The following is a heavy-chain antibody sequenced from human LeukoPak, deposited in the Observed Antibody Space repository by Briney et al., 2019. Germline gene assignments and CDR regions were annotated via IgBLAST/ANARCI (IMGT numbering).Heavy chain of an antibody. J-gene: IGHJ4*02. V-gene: IGHV4-59*01. Sequence: SETLSLTCTVSGGSISSYYWSWIRQPPGKGLEWIGYIYYSGSTNYSPSLKSRVTISVDTSKNQFSLKLSSVTAADTAVYYCASSWVVPAAFDYWGQGTLVTVSS. CDR1: GGSISSYY. D-gene: IGHD2-2*01. CDR3: ASSWVVPAAFDY. CDR2: IYYSGST.